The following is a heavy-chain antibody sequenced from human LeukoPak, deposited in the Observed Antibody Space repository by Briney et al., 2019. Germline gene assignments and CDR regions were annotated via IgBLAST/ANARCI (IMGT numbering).Heavy chain of an antibody. CDR2: INYSGST. Sequence: SETLSLTCTVSGGSISSSYWSWIPQPPGKGREWMGNINYSGSTNCNPSLKNRVTISVDTSRNQFSLRLSSVTAADTAVYYCARHDPLITLIIGERAFDIWGQGTMVTVPS. CDR3: ARHDPLITLIIGERAFDI. CDR1: GGSISSSY. J-gene: IGHJ3*02. D-gene: IGHD3-22*01. V-gene: IGHV4-59*08.